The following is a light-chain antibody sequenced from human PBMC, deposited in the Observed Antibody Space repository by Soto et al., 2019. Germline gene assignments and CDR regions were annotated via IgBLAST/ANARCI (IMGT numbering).Light chain of an antibody. CDR1: QSISST. Sequence: EIVMTQSPASLSVSPGERATLSCRASQSISSTLAWYQQKPGQAPRFLMFDASSRATGIPGRFSGSGSGTDFTLTISSLHSEDFAVYYCLQYSDWPLTFGGGTKVEIK. CDR2: DAS. V-gene: IGKV3-15*01. J-gene: IGKJ4*01. CDR3: LQYSDWPLT.